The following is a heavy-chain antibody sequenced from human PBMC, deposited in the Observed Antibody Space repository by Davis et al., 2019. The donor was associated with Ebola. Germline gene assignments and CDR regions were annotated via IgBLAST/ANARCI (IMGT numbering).Heavy chain of an antibody. Sequence: MPSETLSLTCTVSGGSISSSSYYWGWIRQPPGKGLEWIGSIYYSGSTYYNPSLKSRVTISVDTSKNHFSLKLRSVTAADTAVYYCARTPHTPGYSNSWYYDAFDVWGQGTMVTVSS. CDR1: GGSISSSSYY. CDR2: IYYSGST. V-gene: IGHV4-39*02. J-gene: IGHJ3*01. CDR3: ARTPHTPGYSNSWYYDAFDV. D-gene: IGHD6-13*01.